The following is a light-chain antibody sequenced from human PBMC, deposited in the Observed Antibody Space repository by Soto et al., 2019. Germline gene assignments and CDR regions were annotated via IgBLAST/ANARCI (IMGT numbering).Light chain of an antibody. CDR3: SSYTSSSSLFYV. CDR2: DVS. V-gene: IGLV2-14*01. CDR1: SSDVGGYNY. J-gene: IGLJ1*01. Sequence: QSALTQPASVSGSPGQSITISCTGTSSDVGGYNYVSWYQQHPGKAPKLMIYDVSNRPSGVSNRFSGSKSGSTASLTISGLQAEDEADYYCSSYTSSSSLFYVFGTGTKLTVL.